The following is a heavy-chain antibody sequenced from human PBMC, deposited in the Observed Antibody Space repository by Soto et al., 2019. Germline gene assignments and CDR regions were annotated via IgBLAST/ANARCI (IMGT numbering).Heavy chain of an antibody. CDR2: ISYDGSNK. V-gene: IGHV3-30-3*01. D-gene: IGHD6-13*01. J-gene: IGHJ6*02. CDR1: GFTFSSYA. CDR3: ARVGVAAAGYYYYGMDV. Sequence: GGSLRLSCAASGFTFSSYAMHWVRQAPGKGLEWVAVISYDGSNKYYADSVKGRFTISRDNSKNTLYLQMNSLRAEDTAVYYCARVGVAAAGYYYYGMDVWGQGTTVTVSS.